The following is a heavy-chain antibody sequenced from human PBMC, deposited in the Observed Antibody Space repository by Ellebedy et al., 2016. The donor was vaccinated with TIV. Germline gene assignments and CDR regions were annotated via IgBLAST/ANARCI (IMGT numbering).Heavy chain of an antibody. D-gene: IGHD6-19*01. V-gene: IGHV4-59*01. J-gene: IGHJ5*02. Sequence: GSLRLSXTVSGGSISSYYWSWIRQPPGKGLEWIGYIYYSGSTNYNPSLKSRVTISVDTSKNQFSLKLSSVTVADTAVYYCARGGTVAGTEWFDPWGQGTLVTVSS. CDR1: GGSISSYY. CDR3: ARGGTVAGTEWFDP. CDR2: IYYSGST.